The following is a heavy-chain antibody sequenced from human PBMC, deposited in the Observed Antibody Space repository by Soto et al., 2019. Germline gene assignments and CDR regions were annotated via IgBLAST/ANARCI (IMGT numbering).Heavy chain of an antibody. CDR3: ARHLTYCSAGSCYSDFPYYGMDV. J-gene: IGHJ6*02. D-gene: IGHD2-15*01. CDR2: IFYSGST. CDR1: GGSISSSSYY. Sequence: SETLSLTCTVSGGSISSSSYYWGWIRQPPGKGLEWIGSIFYSGSTYYNPSLESRVTISVDTSKNQFSLKLSSVTAADTAVYYCARHLTYCSAGSCYSDFPYYGMDVWGQGTTVTVSS. V-gene: IGHV4-39*01.